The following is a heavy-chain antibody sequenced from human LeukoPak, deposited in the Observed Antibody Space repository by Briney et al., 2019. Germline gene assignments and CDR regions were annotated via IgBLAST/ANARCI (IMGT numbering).Heavy chain of an antibody. V-gene: IGHV7-4-1*02. CDR2: INTNTGNP. Sequence: ASVKVSCKTSGYTFISHAMNCVRQAPGQGLEWMGWINTNTGNPTYAQGFTGRLVFSLDTSVSTAYLQISSLKGEDTAVYYCARGGKDHFSMDVWGKETTVTVSS. D-gene: IGHD2-15*01. CDR1: GYTFISHA. J-gene: IGHJ6*03. CDR3: ARGGKDHFSMDV.